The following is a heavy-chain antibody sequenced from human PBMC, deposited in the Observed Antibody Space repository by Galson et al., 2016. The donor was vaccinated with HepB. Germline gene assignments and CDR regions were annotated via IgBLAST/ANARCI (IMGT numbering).Heavy chain of an antibody. V-gene: IGHV4-59*01. CDR1: GGSMITFP. CDR2: IYYSGGI. Sequence: ETLSLTCTVSGGSMITFPWSWIRQPPGKGLEYIGYIYYSGGIYYNPSLKSRVTISVDTPKNQFSLKLTSVTAADTAVYYCARDISAFRHWGQGTLVTVSS. J-gene: IGHJ4*02. D-gene: IGHD2/OR15-2a*01. CDR3: ARDISAFRH.